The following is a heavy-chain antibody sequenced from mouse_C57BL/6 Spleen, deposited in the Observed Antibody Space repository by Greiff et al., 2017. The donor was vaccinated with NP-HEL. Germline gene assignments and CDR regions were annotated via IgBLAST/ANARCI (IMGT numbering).Heavy chain of an antibody. J-gene: IGHJ4*01. CDR2: ISYDGSN. CDR1: GYSITSGYY. V-gene: IGHV3-6*01. CDR3: ARDSFMDY. Sequence: EVQLQESGPGLVKPSQSLSLTCSVTGYSITSGYYWNWIRQFPGNKLEWMGYISYDGSNNYNPSLKNRISITRDTSKNQFFLKLNSVTTEDTATYYCARDSFMDYWGQGTSVTVSS.